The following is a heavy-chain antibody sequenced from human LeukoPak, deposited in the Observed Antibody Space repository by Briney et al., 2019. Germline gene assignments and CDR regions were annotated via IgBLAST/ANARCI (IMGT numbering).Heavy chain of an antibody. Sequence: GSLGLSCAASGFTFSSYAMSWVRQAPGKGLEWVSAISGSGGSTYYADSVKGRFTISRDNSKNTLYLQMNSLRAEDTAVYYCAKIGSEIVVVPAAITWGQGTLVTVSS. D-gene: IGHD2-2*01. V-gene: IGHV3-23*01. CDR3: AKIGSEIVVVPAAIT. J-gene: IGHJ5*02. CDR1: GFTFSSYA. CDR2: ISGSGGST.